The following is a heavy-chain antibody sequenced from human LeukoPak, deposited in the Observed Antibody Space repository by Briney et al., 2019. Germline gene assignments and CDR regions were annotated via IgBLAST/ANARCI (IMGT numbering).Heavy chain of an antibody. V-gene: IGHV3-23*01. CDR1: GFTFSSYA. D-gene: IGHD3-22*01. J-gene: IGHJ3*02. CDR2: ISGSGGTT. CDR3: ARDRHDSSGYYYLGAFDI. Sequence: GGSLRLSCAASGFTFSSYAMSWVRQAPGKGLEWVSAISGSGGTTSYADSVKGRFTISRDNAKNSLYLQMNSLRAEDTAVYYCARDRHDSSGYYYLGAFDIWGQGTMVTVSS.